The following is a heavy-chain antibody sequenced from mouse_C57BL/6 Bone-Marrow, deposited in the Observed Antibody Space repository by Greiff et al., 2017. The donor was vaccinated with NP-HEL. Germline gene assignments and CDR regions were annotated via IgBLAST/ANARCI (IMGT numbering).Heavy chain of an antibody. CDR1: GYTFTSYW. D-gene: IGHD2-2*01. V-gene: IGHV1-55*01. CDR2: IYPGSGST. CDR3: ARRGYDGFYYAMDY. Sequence: QVQLQQPGAELVNPGASVKMSCKASGYTFTSYWITWVKQRPGQGLEWIGDIYPGSGSTNYNEKFKSKATLTVDTSSSTAYMQLSSLTSEDSAVYYCARRGYDGFYYAMDYWGQGTSVTVSS. J-gene: IGHJ4*01.